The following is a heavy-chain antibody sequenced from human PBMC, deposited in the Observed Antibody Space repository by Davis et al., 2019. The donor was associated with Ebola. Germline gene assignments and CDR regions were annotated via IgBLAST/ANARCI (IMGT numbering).Heavy chain of an antibody. CDR2: ISYAGSNK. V-gene: IGHV3-30*18. Sequence: PGGSLRLSCAASGFTFSSYGMHWVRQAPGKGLEWMAVISYAGSNKHYADSVKGQFTISRDNSKNTLYLQMNSLRDEDTAVYYCAKDRGLRFLEWLGGNGMDVWGQGTTVTVSS. D-gene: IGHD3-3*01. CDR3: AKDRGLRFLEWLGGNGMDV. CDR1: GFTFSSYG. J-gene: IGHJ6*02.